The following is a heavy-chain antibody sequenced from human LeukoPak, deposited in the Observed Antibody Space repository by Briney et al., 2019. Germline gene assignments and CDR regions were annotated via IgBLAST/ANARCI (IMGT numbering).Heavy chain of an antibody. Sequence: GASVKVSCKASGYTFTSYYMHWVRQAPGQGLEWMGIINPSGGSTSYAQKFQGRVTMTRDTSTSTVYMELSRLRSDDTAVYYCASPSSVILNGKYYMDVWGKGTTVTVSS. CDR2: INPSGGST. J-gene: IGHJ6*03. CDR1: GYTFTSYY. CDR3: ASPSSVILNGKYYMDV. D-gene: IGHD6-25*01. V-gene: IGHV1-46*01.